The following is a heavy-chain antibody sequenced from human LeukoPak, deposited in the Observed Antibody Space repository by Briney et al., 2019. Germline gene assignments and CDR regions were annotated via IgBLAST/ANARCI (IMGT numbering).Heavy chain of an antibody. V-gene: IGHV3-74*01. CDR3: AASMAGFNWFDP. Sequence: GGSLRLSCAASASTFSSNWMHWVRQAPGKGLVWVSRISKDGSSTNYAGSVKGRFTISRDNAKNTLYLQMSSLTAEDTAVYYCAASMAGFNWFDPWGQGTLVTVSS. D-gene: IGHD6-19*01. J-gene: IGHJ5*02. CDR2: ISKDGSST. CDR1: ASTFSSNW.